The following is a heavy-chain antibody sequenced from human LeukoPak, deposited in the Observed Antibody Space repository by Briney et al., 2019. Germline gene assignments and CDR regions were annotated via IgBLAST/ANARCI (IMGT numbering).Heavy chain of an antibody. D-gene: IGHD3-9*01. Sequence: PSETLSLTCAVSGGSISSYYRTWIRQPPGKGLEWIGSIYNSGSINYNPSLRSRVTISVDASKNQFSLKLNSVTAADTAVYYCARRNILTEGEAFDIWGQGTLVTVSS. V-gene: IGHV4-59*08. CDR3: ARRNILTEGEAFDI. J-gene: IGHJ3*02. CDR1: GGSISSYY. CDR2: IYNSGSI.